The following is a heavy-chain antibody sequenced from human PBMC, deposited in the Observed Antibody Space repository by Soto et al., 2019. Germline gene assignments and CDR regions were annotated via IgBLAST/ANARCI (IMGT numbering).Heavy chain of an antibody. CDR2: ISYDGSNK. J-gene: IGHJ4*02. D-gene: IGHD2-15*01. V-gene: IGHV3-30*03. CDR3: AGVGGKPY. Sequence: QVQLVESGGGVVQHGRSLRLSCAASGFTFSSYGMHWVRQAPGKGLEWVAVISYDGSNKYYADSVKGRFTISRDNSKNTLYLQMNSLRAEDTAVYYCAGVGGKPYWGQGTLVTVSS. CDR1: GFTFSSYG.